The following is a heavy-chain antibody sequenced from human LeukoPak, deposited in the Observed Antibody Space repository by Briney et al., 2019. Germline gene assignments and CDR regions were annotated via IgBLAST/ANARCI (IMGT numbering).Heavy chain of an antibody. D-gene: IGHD3-3*01. Sequence: SQTLSLTCTVSGGSISSGGYWSWISRHPGKALEWIGYIFYSGSTYYNPSLESRITISVDTSKNQFSLNLTSVTAADTAVYYSARGGFWEWGGHFDYWGQGILVTVSS. CDR3: ARGGFWEWGGHFDY. J-gene: IGHJ4*02. CDR2: IFYSGST. V-gene: IGHV4-31*03. CDR1: GGSISSGGY.